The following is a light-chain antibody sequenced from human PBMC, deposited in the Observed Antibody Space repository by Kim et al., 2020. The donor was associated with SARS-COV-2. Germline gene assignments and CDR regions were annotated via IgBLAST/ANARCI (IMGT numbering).Light chain of an antibody. J-gene: IGLJ3*02. Sequence: GQSITISCTGTSSDVGDYKFVSWYQQHPGKAPKLTIYDVSKRPSGVSNRFSGSKSGNTASLTISGLQTEDEADYYCSSYLSSNIWVFGGGTKLTVL. V-gene: IGLV2-14*03. CDR2: DVS. CDR1: SSDVGDYKF. CDR3: SSYLSSNIWV.